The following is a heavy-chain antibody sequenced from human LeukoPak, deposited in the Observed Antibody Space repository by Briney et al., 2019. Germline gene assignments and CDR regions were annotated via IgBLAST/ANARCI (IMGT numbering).Heavy chain of an antibody. CDR2: ISSSSSYI. CDR1: GFTFSSYS. V-gene: IGHV3-21*01. CDR3: ARDRATKLGQFSWFDP. Sequence: GGSLRLSCAASGFTFSSYSMNWVRQAPGKGLEWVSSISSSSSYIYYADSVKGRFTISRDNAKNSLYLQMNSLRAEDTAVYYCARDRATKLGQFSWFDPWGQGTLVTVSS. D-gene: IGHD1-1*01. J-gene: IGHJ5*02.